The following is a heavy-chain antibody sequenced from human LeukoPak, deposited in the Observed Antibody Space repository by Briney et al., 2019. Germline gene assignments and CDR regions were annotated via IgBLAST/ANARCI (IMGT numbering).Heavy chain of an antibody. V-gene: IGHV3-23*01. J-gene: IGHJ6*03. Sequence: GGSLRLSCAASGFTFSSYAMSWVRQAPGKGLEWVSGISGSGGSTYNADSVKGRFTISRDNSKNTLYLQMNSLRAEDTAVYYCAKDGSYGDPARMFYYYMDVWGKGTTVTVSS. CDR3: AKDGSYGDPARMFYYYMDV. D-gene: IGHD1-26*01. CDR1: GFTFSSYA. CDR2: ISGSGGST.